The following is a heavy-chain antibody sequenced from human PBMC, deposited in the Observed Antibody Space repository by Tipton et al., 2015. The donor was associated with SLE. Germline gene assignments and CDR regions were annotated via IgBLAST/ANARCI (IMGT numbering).Heavy chain of an antibody. CDR3: TRDRGRDYGDEGDY. D-gene: IGHD4-17*01. Sequence: SLRLPCTASGFTFANYAMTWFRQAPGKGLEWVGFIRSEPYGGTPEYAASVKGRFTISRDDSKSITYLQMNSLKAEDTAVYYCTRDRGRDYGDEGDYWGQGTLVTVTS. CDR2: IRSEPYGGTP. CDR1: GFTFANYA. V-gene: IGHV3-49*03. J-gene: IGHJ4*02.